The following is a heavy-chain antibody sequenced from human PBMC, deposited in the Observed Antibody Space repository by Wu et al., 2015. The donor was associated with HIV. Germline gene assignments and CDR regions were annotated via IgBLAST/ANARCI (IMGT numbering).Heavy chain of an antibody. Sequence: QVQLMQSGAEVKKPGASVKVSCKTSGYSFIDNYIHWVRQAPGQGLEWMGWINPNSGGSKSPQKFQGRVTMTRDTSVGTVYLELTRLKFDDTAIYYCTKDYGIVGSTLPEYFQHWGQGTQVTVSS. J-gene: IGHJ1*01. V-gene: IGHV1-2*02. CDR1: GYSFIDNY. D-gene: IGHD1-26*01. CDR3: TKDYGIVGSTLPEYFQH. CDR2: INPNSGGS.